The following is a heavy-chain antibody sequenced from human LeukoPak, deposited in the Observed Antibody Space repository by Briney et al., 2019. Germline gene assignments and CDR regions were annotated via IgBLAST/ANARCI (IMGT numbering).Heavy chain of an antibody. CDR3: ARVHCSSTSCYSIRFDP. CDR1: GYTFTSYA. V-gene: IGHV1-3*01. J-gene: IGHJ5*02. Sequence: ASVKVSCKASGYTFTSYAMHWVRQAPGQRLEWMGWINVGNGNTKYSQKFQGRVTITRDTSASTAYMELSSLRSEDTAVYYCARVHCSSTSCYSIRFDPWGQGTLVTVSS. D-gene: IGHD2-2*01. CDR2: INVGNGNT.